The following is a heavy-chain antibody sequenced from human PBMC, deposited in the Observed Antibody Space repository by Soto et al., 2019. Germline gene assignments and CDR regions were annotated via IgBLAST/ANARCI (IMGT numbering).Heavy chain of an antibody. D-gene: IGHD1-26*01. CDR1: GFTFSSYS. Sequence: EVQLVESGGDLVQPGGSLRLSCAASGFTFSSYSMNWVRQAPGKGLEWISYVSSTSSAIYYADSVEGRFTIARNNAKNSLYLHLNSLRDEDTAISYCARDGGANYYEIDYWGRGTLVTVSS. J-gene: IGHJ4*02. CDR3: ARDGGANYYEIDY. V-gene: IGHV3-48*02. CDR2: VSSTSSAI.